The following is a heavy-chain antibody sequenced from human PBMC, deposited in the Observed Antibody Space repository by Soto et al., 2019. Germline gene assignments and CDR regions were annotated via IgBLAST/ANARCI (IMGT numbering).Heavy chain of an antibody. CDR1: GYTFTSYG. CDR3: ASGGGILGYCSGGSCRGGYMDV. V-gene: IGHV1-18*01. D-gene: IGHD2-15*01. CDR2: ISPNNGNA. Sequence: ASVKVSCKASGYTFTSYGISWVRQAPGQGLEWMGWISPNNGNANYAQKFQGRVTITTDKSTSTAYMELSSLRSEDTAVYYCASGGGILGYCSGGSCRGGYMDVWGKGTTVTVS. J-gene: IGHJ6*03.